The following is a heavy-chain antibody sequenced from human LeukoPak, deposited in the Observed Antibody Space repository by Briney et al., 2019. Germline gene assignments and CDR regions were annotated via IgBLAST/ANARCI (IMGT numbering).Heavy chain of an antibody. J-gene: IGHJ4*02. CDR2: ISFDGSNK. CDR1: GFTFSNCA. V-gene: IGHV3-30*04. Sequence: GGSLRLSCAASGFTFSNCAMHWVRQAPGKGLEWVAAISFDGSNKYYADSVKGRFTISRDNSKDTLYLQMNSLRAEDTAVYYCARDLMYYHDSSGDYWGQGTLVTVSS. CDR3: ARDLMYYHDSSGDY. D-gene: IGHD3-22*01.